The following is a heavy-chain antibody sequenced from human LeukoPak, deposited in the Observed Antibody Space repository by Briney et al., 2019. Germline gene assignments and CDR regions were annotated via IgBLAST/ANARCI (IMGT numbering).Heavy chain of an antibody. CDR1: GGSISSGGYY. J-gene: IGHJ4*02. V-gene: IGHV4-31*03. CDR3: ARAVGQLGYFDY. CDR2: IYYSGST. Sequence: NPSETLSLTCTVSGGSISSGGYYWSWIRQHPGKGLEWIGYIYYSGSTYYNPSLKSRVTISVDTSKNQFSLKLSSVTAADTAVYYCARAVGQLGYFDYWGQGTLVTVSS. D-gene: IGHD6-6*01.